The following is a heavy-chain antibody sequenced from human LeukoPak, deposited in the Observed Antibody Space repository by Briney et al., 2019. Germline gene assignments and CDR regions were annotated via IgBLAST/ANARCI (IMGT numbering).Heavy chain of an antibody. CDR3: ARGAETLWSGYRRTNWFDP. Sequence: GGSLRLFCAASSFAFSSYWMNWVRQARGKGLDWMANIKQDGSEEYYVDAVKGRFTISRDNAKNSLYLQMNSLRVEDTAVYYCARGAETLWSGYRRTNWFDPWGQGTLVTVSS. CDR1: SFAFSSYW. V-gene: IGHV3-7*01. J-gene: IGHJ5*02. CDR2: IKQDGSEE. D-gene: IGHD3-3*01.